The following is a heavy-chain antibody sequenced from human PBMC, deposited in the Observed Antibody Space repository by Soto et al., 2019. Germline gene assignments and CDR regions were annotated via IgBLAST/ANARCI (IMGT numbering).Heavy chain of an antibody. Sequence: SETLSLTCAVSGGSISSGGYSWGWIRHPPGKGLEWIGYIYHSGSTYYNPSLKSRVTISVDRSKNQFSLKLSSVTAADTAVYYCARRITIFGVASDNWFDPWGQGTLVTVSS. CDR2: IYHSGST. D-gene: IGHD3-3*01. J-gene: IGHJ5*02. CDR3: ARRITIFGVASDNWFDP. V-gene: IGHV4-30-2*01. CDR1: GGSISSGGYS.